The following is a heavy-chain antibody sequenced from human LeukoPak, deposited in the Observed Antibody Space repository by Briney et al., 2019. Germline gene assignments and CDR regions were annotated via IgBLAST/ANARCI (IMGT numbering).Heavy chain of an antibody. D-gene: IGHD3-16*01. CDR2: ISYDGSDK. Sequence: PGGSPRLSCAASGFTFSSYGMHWVRQAPGKGLEWVAVISYDGSDKYYADSVKGRFTISRDNSKNTLHLQMISLRAEDTAVYYCARDQGAWGYGYNFDYWGQGALVTVSS. J-gene: IGHJ4*02. CDR3: ARDQGAWGYGYNFDY. CDR1: GFTFSSYG. V-gene: IGHV3-30*03.